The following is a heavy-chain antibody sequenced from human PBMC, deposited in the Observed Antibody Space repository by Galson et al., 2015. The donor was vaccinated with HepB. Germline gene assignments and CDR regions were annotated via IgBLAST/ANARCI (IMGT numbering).Heavy chain of an antibody. V-gene: IGHV1-69*13. Sequence: SVKVSCKASGGTFSSYAISWVRQAPGQGLEWMGGIIPIFGTANYAQKFQGRVTITADESTSTAYMELSSLRSEDTAVYYCARLPGDYYESQEEGEYFQHWGQGTLVTVSS. D-gene: IGHD3-22*01. J-gene: IGHJ1*01. CDR3: ARLPGDYYESQEEGEYFQH. CDR1: GGTFSSYA. CDR2: IIPIFGTA.